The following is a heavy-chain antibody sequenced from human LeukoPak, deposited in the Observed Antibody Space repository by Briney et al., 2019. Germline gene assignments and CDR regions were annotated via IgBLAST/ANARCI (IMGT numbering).Heavy chain of an antibody. Sequence: SETLSLTCTVSGGSISNYYWTWIRQPAGKGLEWIGQIQSRGTTIYNPSLKIRVTMSLDTSKNQFSLNLRSLTAADTAVYYCARGLTGYYKWFDPWGQGTLVIVSS. CDR1: GGSISNYY. J-gene: IGHJ5*02. CDR2: IQSRGTT. V-gene: IGHV4-4*07. CDR3: ARGLTGYYKWFDP. D-gene: IGHD3-9*01.